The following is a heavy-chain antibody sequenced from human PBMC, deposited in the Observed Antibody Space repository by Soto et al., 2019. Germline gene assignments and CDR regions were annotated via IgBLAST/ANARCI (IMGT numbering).Heavy chain of an antibody. J-gene: IGHJ3*02. CDR2: INHSGST. CDR3: ARGPRSAMVRGVYDAFDI. D-gene: IGHD3-10*01. CDR1: GGSFSGYY. Sequence: PSETLSLTCAVYGGSFSGYYWSWIRQPPGKGLEWIGEINHSGSTNYNPSLKSRVTISVDTSKNQFSLKLSSVTAADTAVYYCARGPRSAMVRGVYDAFDIWGQGTMVTVSS. V-gene: IGHV4-34*01.